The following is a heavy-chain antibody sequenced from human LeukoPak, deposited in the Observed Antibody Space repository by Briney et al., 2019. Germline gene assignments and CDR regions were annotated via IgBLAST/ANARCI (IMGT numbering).Heavy chain of an antibody. V-gene: IGHV4-59*01. CDR2: IYYSGST. CDR3: ARANFWSGYTFYYYMDV. Sequence: SETLSLTCTVSGGSISDYYWTWIRQPPGKGLEWIGYIYYSGSTNYNPSLKSRVTISVDTSKNQFSLKLSSVTAADTAVYYCARANFWSGYTFYYYMDVWGKGTTVTVSS. D-gene: IGHD3-3*01. J-gene: IGHJ6*03. CDR1: GGSISDYY.